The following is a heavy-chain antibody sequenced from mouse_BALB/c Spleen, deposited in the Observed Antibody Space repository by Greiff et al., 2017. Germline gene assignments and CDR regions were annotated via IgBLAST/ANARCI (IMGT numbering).Heavy chain of an antibody. CDR1: GFTFSSYA. V-gene: IGHV5-9-3*01. D-gene: IGHD3-3*01. CDR2: ISSGGSYT. J-gene: IGHJ4*01. CDR3: ARQGTRDY. Sequence: EVQLVESGGGLVKPGGSLKLSCAASGFTFSSYAMSWVRQTPEKRLEWVATISSGGSYTYYPDSVKGRFTISRDNAKNTLYLQMSSLRSEDTAMYYCARQGTRDYWGQGTSVTVSS.